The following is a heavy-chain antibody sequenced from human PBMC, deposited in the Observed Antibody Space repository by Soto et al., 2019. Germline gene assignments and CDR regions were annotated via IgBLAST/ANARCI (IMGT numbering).Heavy chain of an antibody. D-gene: IGHD3-16*02. Sequence: ASVKVSCKASGYTFTSYGISWVRQAPGQGLEWMGWISAYNGNTNYAQKLQGRVTMTTDTSTSTAYMELRSLRSDDTAVYYCASKFGGVIPREFNYWGQGTLVTVSS. V-gene: IGHV1-18*01. CDR2: ISAYNGNT. J-gene: IGHJ4*02. CDR3: ASKFGGVIPREFNY. CDR1: GYTFTSYG.